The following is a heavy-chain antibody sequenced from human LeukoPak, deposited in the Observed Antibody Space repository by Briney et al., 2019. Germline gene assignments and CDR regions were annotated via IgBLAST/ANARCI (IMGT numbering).Heavy chain of an antibody. CDR3: AREGYYGSGSPPSLYFDY. CDR1: GFTFRNYV. Sequence: GGSLRLSCTASGFTFRNYVIHWVRQAPGKGLEWVAVTSSDLNVKLYADSVKGRFTISRDNSRSTLYLQMNSLRPEDTAIYYCAREGYYGSGSPPSLYFDYWDQGTLVTVSS. D-gene: IGHD3-10*01. CDR2: TSSDLNVK. V-gene: IGHV3-30-3*01. J-gene: IGHJ4*02.